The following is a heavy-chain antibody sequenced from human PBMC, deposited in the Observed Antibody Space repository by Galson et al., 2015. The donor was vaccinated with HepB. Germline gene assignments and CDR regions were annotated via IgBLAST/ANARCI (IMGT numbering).Heavy chain of an antibody. CDR3: AREGDYDYSHNRRMDV. CDR1: GFTFSSYA. Sequence: SLRLSCAASGFTFSSYAMHWVRQAPGKGLEWVAVISYDGSNKYYADSVKGRFTISRDNSKNTLYLQMNSLRAEDTAVYYCAREGDYDYSHNRRMDVWGQGTTVTVSS. D-gene: IGHD4-17*01. CDR2: ISYDGSNK. V-gene: IGHV3-30-3*01. J-gene: IGHJ6*02.